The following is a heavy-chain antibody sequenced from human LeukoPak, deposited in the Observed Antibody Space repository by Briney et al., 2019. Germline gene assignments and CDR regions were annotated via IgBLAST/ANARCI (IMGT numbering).Heavy chain of an antibody. J-gene: IGHJ4*02. CDR1: GYTFTGYY. CDR2: INPNSGGT. D-gene: IGHD5-18*01. V-gene: IGHV1-2*02. Sequence: ASVKASCKASGYTFTGYYMHWVRQAPGQGLEWMGWINPNSGGTNYAQKFQGRVTMTRDTSISTAYMELSRLRSDDTAVYYCARGTSTAMPILSYWGQGTLVTVSS. CDR3: ARGTSTAMPILSY.